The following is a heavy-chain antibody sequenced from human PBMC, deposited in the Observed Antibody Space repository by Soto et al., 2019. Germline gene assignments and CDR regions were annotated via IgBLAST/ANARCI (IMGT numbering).Heavy chain of an antibody. CDR1: GGTFSSYA. Sequence: SVKVSCEASGGTFSSYAISWVRQAPGQGLEWMGGIIPIFGTANYAQKFQGRVTITADESTSTAYMELSSLRSEDTAVYYCARVLAYRSGGSCYPRRKYYYYGMDVWRQGTRVTASS. V-gene: IGHV1-69*13. D-gene: IGHD2-15*01. J-gene: IGHJ6*02. CDR2: IIPIFGTA. CDR3: ARVLAYRSGGSCYPRRKYYYYGMDV.